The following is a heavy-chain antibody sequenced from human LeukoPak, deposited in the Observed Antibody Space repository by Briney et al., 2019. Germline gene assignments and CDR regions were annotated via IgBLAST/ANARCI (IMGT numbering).Heavy chain of an antibody. CDR2: IYYSGST. CDR3: ARNESVVVVAPATLRYNYFDP. V-gene: IGHV4-39*01. J-gene: IGHJ5*02. D-gene: IGHD2-15*01. Sequence: PSETLSLTCTVSGGSISSSNYYWGWIRQPPGKGLEWIGSIYYSGSTHYNPSLKSRDTISVDTSKNQFSPKLSSVTAADTAVYYCARNESVVVVAPATLRYNYFDPWGQGTLVTVSS. CDR1: GGSISSSNYY.